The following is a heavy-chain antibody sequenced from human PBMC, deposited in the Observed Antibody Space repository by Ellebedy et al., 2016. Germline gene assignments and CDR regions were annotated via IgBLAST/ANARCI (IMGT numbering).Heavy chain of an antibody. Sequence: GESLKISXAASGFTFSSYWMHWVRQAPGKGLVWVSRINGDGSSTTYADSVKGRFTISRDNAENTLYLQMNILRAEDTAVYYCAKCNSITMIVVVYYYGMDVWGQGTTVTVSS. CDR3: AKCNSITMIVVVYYYGMDV. D-gene: IGHD3-22*01. CDR2: INGDGSST. V-gene: IGHV3-74*01. J-gene: IGHJ6*02. CDR1: GFTFSSYW.